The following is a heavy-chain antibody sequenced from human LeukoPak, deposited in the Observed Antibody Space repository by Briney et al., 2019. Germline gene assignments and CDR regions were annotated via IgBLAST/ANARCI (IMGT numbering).Heavy chain of an antibody. D-gene: IGHD2-21*02. CDR3: ARVAICGGDCYFVTDWFDS. CDR1: GGTFTNYA. Sequence: SVKVSCKASGGTFTNYAINWVRQAPGQGLEWMGGIITIFGTANYAQKFQGRVTITADESTSTAYMEPSSLRSEDTAVYYCARVAICGGDCYFVTDWFDSWGQGTLVTVSS. J-gene: IGHJ5*01. V-gene: IGHV1-69*13. CDR2: IITIFGTA.